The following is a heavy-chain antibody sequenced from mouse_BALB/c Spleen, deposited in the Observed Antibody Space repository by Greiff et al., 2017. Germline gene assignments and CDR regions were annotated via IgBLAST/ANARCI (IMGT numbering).Heavy chain of an antibody. CDR2: INPSNGRT. D-gene: IGHD1-1*02. CDR1: GYTFTSYW. CDR3: AREGGKYYFDY. J-gene: IGHJ2*01. V-gene: IGHV1S81*02. Sequence: QVQLKQPGAELVKPGASVKLSCKASGYTFTSYWMHWVKQRPGQGLEWIGEINPSNGRTNYNEKFKSKATLTVDKSSSTAYMQLSSLTSEDSAVYYCAREGGKYYFDYWGQGTTLTVSS.